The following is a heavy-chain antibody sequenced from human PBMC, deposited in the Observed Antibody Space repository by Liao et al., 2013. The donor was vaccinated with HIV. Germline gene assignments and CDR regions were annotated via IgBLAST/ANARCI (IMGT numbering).Heavy chain of an antibody. CDR3: AKEETSSYFDFWSGFHHYFYMDV. D-gene: IGHD3-3*01. V-gene: IGHV4-4*07. CDR1: GDSISAFY. CDR2: IYSNGST. Sequence: QVQLQESGPGLVRPSETLSLTCTVSGDSISAFYWNWIRQPAGKGLEWIGRIYSNGSTNYNPSLKSRVSMSVDTSKNHFSLNLSSVTAADTAIYYCAKEETSSYFDFWSGFHHYFYMDVWGKGTRVTVSS. J-gene: IGHJ6*03.